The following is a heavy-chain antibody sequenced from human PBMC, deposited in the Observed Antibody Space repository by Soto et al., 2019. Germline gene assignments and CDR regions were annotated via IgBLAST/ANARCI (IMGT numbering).Heavy chain of an antibody. CDR2: ISDSGVST. D-gene: IGHD2-2*01. CDR3: AKDSRWDVVVVPAAPPFGY. CDR1: GFTFSRYA. J-gene: IGHJ4*02. V-gene: IGHV3-23*01. Sequence: VQLLESGGGLVQPGGSLRLSGAASGFTFSRYAMSWVRQAPGKGLEWVSAISDSGVSTYNEDTVKGRFTFSRDNSKNTLYLQMNSLGAEDTAVYYCAKDSRWDVVVVPAAPPFGYWGQGTLVTVSS.